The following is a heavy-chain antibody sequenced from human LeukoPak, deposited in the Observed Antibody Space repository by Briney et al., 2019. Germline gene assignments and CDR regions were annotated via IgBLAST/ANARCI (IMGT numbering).Heavy chain of an antibody. CDR2: IYYSGST. J-gene: IGHJ6*02. CDR3: ARVAYSSSWYPGDYYYYGMGV. CDR1: GGSISSSSYY. Sequence: SETLSLTCTVSGGSISSSSYYWGWIRQPPGKGLEWIGSIYYSGSTYYNPSLKSRVTISVDTSKNQFSLKLSSVTAADTAVYYCARVAYSSSWYPGDYYYYGMGVWGQGTTVTVSS. V-gene: IGHV4-39*01. D-gene: IGHD6-13*01.